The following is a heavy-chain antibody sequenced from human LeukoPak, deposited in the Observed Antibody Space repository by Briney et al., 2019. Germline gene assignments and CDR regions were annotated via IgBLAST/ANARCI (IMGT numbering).Heavy chain of an antibody. D-gene: IGHD2-2*01. CDR2: ISYDGSDK. CDR1: GFTFSNYA. V-gene: IGHV3-30*01. J-gene: IGHJ6*03. CDR3: ARDGGRCSSTSCYFYYYYYHMDV. Sequence: GGSLRLSCAASGFTFSNYAMHWVRQAPGKGLEWVAVISYDGSDKDHADSVKGRFTISRDNSKNTYLEMNSLRAEDTGVYYCARDGGRCSSTSCYFYYYYYHMDVWGQRDHGHRLL.